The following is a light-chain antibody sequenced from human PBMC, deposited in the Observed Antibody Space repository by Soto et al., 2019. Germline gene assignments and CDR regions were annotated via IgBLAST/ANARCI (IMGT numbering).Light chain of an antibody. J-gene: IGKJ2*01. Sequence: EIVLTQSPGTLSLSPGERATLSCRASQSVSSSYLAWYQQKPGQAPRLLIYGASNRATGIPDRFSASGSGTDVTLTISRLEPEDFAVYYCQQYGSSPPYTFGQGTKLEIK. CDR3: QQYGSSPPYT. CDR2: GAS. V-gene: IGKV3-20*01. CDR1: QSVSSSY.